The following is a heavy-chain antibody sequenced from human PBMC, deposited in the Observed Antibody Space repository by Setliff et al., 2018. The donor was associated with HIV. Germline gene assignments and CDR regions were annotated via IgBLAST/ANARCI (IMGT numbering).Heavy chain of an antibody. CDR1: GYTFTDYY. CDR2: VRPYNADK. D-gene: IGHD6-13*01. Sequence: ASVKVSCKASGYTFTDYYMHWVRQAPGQGLEWMGWVRPYNADKNYAQKFQGRVTMTIDTSTSTAYLELRSLRSDDTAVYYCARDFSGQQLVGGWFDPWGQGTLVTVSS. J-gene: IGHJ5*02. V-gene: IGHV1-18*04. CDR3: ARDFSGQQLVGGWFDP.